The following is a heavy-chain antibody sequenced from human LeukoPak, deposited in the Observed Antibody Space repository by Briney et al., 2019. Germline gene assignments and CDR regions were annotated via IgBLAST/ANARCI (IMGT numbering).Heavy chain of an antibody. V-gene: IGHV3-23*01. Sequence: GGSLRLSCAGSGFTFNSYAMSWVRQAPGKGLEWVSGISGYGHRTYYADSVKGRFTISRDNAKNTVYLQMNSLRVKDTAVYYCAKGPSYYDSSGYSDEGMDVWGKGTTLTVSS. CDR3: AKGPSYYDSSGYSDEGMDV. J-gene: IGHJ6*03. CDR2: ISGYGHRT. CDR1: GFTFNSYA. D-gene: IGHD3-22*01.